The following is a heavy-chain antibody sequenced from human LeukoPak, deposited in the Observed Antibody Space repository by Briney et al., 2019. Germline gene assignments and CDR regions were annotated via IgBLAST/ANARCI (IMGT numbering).Heavy chain of an antibody. D-gene: IGHD3-10*01. CDR3: ARGGRPDY. CDR2: IKEDGREK. CDR1: GFTFSSYW. Sequence: GGSLRLSCAASGFTFSSYWMSWVRQAPGKGLECVANIKEDGREKYYVDSVKGRFTISRDNAKNSLYLQMSSLRAEDTAVYYCARGGRPDYWGQGTLVTVSS. J-gene: IGHJ4*02. V-gene: IGHV3-7*01.